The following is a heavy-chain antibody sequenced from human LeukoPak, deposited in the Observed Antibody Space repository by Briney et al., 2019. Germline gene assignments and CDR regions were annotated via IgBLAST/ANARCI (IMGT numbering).Heavy chain of an antibody. J-gene: IGHJ5*02. V-gene: IGHV4-4*07. D-gene: IGHD6-13*01. CDR1: GGSISSYY. Sequence: SETLSLTCTVSGGSISSYYWSWIRQPAGKGLEWIGRIYTSGSTNYNPSLKSRVTMSVDTSKNQSSLKLSSVTAADTAVYYRARDGASSSWYGVWFDPWGQGTLVTVSS. CDR3: ARDGASSSWYGVWFDP. CDR2: IYTSGST.